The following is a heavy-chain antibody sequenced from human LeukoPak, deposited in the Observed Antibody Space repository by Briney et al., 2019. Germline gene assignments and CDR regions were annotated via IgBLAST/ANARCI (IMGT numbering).Heavy chain of an antibody. CDR2: IGASGGST. D-gene: IGHD3-9*01. V-gene: IGHV3-23*01. CDR3: AKAEGYDILTGLDY. CDR1: GFTFSSYA. Sequence: GGSLRLSCATSGFTFSSYAMSWVRQAPGQGLEWVSGIGASGGSTYYADSVKGRFTISRDNSKNTLYLQMNSLRTEDTAVYYCAKAEGYDILTGLDYWGQGTLVTVSS. J-gene: IGHJ4*02.